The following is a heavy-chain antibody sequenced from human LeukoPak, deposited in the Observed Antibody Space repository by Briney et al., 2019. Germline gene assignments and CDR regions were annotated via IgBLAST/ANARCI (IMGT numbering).Heavy chain of an antibody. Sequence: AASVKVSCKASGYTFTSYGISWVRQAPGQGLEWMGWISAYNGNTNYAQKFQGRVTMTRNTSISTAYMELSSLRSEDTAVYYCVMTGYDGDLDYWGQGTLVTVSS. V-gene: IGHV1-18*01. J-gene: IGHJ4*02. CDR1: GYTFTSYG. D-gene: IGHD3-9*01. CDR2: ISAYNGNT. CDR3: VMTGYDGDLDY.